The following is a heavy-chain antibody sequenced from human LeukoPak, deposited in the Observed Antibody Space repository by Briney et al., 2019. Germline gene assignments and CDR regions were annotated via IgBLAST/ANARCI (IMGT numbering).Heavy chain of an antibody. CDR2: IGGRPDDT. V-gene: IGHV3-23*01. CDR3: AKDAISANGQWDWLEP. J-gene: IGHJ5*02. D-gene: IGHD1-1*01. Sequence: GGSLRLSCAASGFRFGDYAMTWVRQGPGRGLQWVSSIGGRPDDTHYADSVKGRFTISRDNSKTTLYLQMSSLRAEDTAIYYCAKDAISANGQWDWLEPGGQGTLDIVSS. CDR1: GFRFGDYA.